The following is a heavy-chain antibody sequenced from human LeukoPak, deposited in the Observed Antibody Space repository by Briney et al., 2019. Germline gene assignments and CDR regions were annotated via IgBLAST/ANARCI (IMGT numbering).Heavy chain of an antibody. V-gene: IGHV1-18*01. D-gene: IGHD3-9*01. Sequence: ASVRVSSKASGYTFTSYGISCVRQAPGQGLEWMGWISAYNGNTNYAQKLQGRVTMTTDTSTSTAYMEMRSLRSDDTAVYYCARVRYFAPAYYGMDVWGQGTTVTVSS. CDR1: GYTFTSYG. J-gene: IGHJ6*02. CDR2: ISAYNGNT. CDR3: ARVRYFAPAYYGMDV.